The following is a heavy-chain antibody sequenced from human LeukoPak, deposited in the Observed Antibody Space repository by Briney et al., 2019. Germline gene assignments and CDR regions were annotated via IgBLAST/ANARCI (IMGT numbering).Heavy chain of an antibody. D-gene: IGHD6-13*01. CDR1: GYNLPSYW. J-gene: IGHJ4*02. CDR3: VRVLSSSWFDFDY. CDR2: IDPHDSDT. V-gene: IGHV5-51*01. Sequence: GESLKISCKGPGYNLPSYWIGWVRQMPGKGLEWMGVIDPHDSDTRYSPSFRGLVTISADKSTTTAYLQWTSLKASDTAMYYCVRVLSSSWFDFDYWGQGTLVTVSS.